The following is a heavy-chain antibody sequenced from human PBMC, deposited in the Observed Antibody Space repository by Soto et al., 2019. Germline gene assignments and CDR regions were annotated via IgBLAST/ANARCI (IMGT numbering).Heavy chain of an antibody. CDR1: GGTFSSYA. CDR2: IIPIFGTA. J-gene: IGHJ3*02. CDR3: AGTSGSYSPDALDI. V-gene: IGHV1-69*01. D-gene: IGHD1-26*01. Sequence: QVQLVQSGAEVKKPGSSMKVSCKSSGGTFSSYAISWVRQAPGQGLEWMGGIIPIFGTANYAQKFQGRVTITADESTSTAYMELSSLRSEDTAVYYCAGTSGSYSPDALDIWGQGTMVTVSS.